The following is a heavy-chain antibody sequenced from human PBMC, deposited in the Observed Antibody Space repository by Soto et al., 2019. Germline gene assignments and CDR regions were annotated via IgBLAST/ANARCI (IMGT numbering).Heavy chain of an antibody. J-gene: IGHJ4*02. CDR1: GGSISSGGYY. V-gene: IGHV4-31*03. CDR3: ARDTGYGGPGRFDY. CDR2: IYYSGST. D-gene: IGHD4-17*01. Sequence: QVQLQESGPGLVKPSQTLSLTCTVSGGSISSGGYYWSWMRQHPGKGLEWIGYIYYSGSTYYNPSLKSRVTISVDTSKNQFSLKLISVTAADTAVYDCARDTGYGGPGRFDYWGQGTLVTVSS.